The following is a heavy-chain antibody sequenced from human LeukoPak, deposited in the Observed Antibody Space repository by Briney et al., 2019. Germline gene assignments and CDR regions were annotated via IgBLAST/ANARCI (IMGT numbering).Heavy chain of an antibody. Sequence: ASVKVSCKASGYTFTSYWIGWVRQMPGKGLEWMGIIYPGDSDTRYSPSFQGQVTISADKSISTAYLQWSSLKASDTAMYYCASGTVSLSVFDIWGQGTMVTVSS. V-gene: IGHV5-51*01. J-gene: IGHJ3*02. D-gene: IGHD3-16*02. CDR1: GYTFTSYW. CDR2: IYPGDSDT. CDR3: ASGTVSLSVFDI.